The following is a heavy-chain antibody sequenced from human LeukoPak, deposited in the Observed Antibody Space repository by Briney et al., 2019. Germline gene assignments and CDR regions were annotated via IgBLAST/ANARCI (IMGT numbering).Heavy chain of an antibody. CDR1: GFTFSNYR. Sequence: GGSLRLSCEASGFTFSNYRMNWVRQAPGKGLEWVSSISSSSSYIYYADSVKGRFTISRDNAKNSLYLQMNSLRAEDTAVYYCAGGGEGYSESDYGIDVWGQRTTVTVSS. CDR2: ISSSSSYI. CDR3: AGGGEGYSESDYGIDV. V-gene: IGHV3-21*01. D-gene: IGHD5-18*01. J-gene: IGHJ6*02.